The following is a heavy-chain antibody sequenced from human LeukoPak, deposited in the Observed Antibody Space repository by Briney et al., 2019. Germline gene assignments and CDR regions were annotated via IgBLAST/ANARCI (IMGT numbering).Heavy chain of an antibody. CDR2: IIPIFGTA. J-gene: IGHJ4*02. D-gene: IGHD5-24*01. CDR3: AFNQGGYNYYFDY. V-gene: IGHV1-69*01. CDR1: GGTFSSYA. Sequence: GASVKVFCKASGGTFSSYAISWVRQAPGQGLEWMGGIIPIFGTANYAQKFQGRVTITADESTSTAYMELSSLRSEDTAVYYCAFNQGGYNYYFDYWGQGTLVTVSS.